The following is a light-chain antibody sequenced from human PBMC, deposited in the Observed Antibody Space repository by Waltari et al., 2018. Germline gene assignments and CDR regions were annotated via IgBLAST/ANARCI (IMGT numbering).Light chain of an antibody. CDR1: QSLVHNNGRTY. V-gene: IGKV2D-29*01. J-gene: IGKJ4*01. CDR3: LQSLQFLT. CDR2: EVS. Sequence: DIVMTQTTLSLSVTPGQPVSISCKSSQSLVHNNGRTYLNWYLQRPGQPPQLLIYEVSNRFSLVPDRFSGSGSGTDFTLRISRVEAEDVGVYYCLQSLQFLTFGGGTKVETK.